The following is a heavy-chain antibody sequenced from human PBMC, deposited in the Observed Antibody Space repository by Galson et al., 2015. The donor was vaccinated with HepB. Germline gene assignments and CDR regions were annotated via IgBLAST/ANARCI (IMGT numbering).Heavy chain of an antibody. CDR3: AKDMRVRGATDAFDV. Sequence: SLRLSCATSGFTFGDYAMRWVRQAPGKGLEWVSGISYSGGTTYYTDSVKGRFTISRDNSKNTLYLQLSSLRAEDTAIYYCAKDMRVRGATDAFDVWGQGTMVAVSS. D-gene: IGHD3-10*01. J-gene: IGHJ3*01. CDR1: GFTFGDYA. V-gene: IGHV3-23*01. CDR2: ISYSGGTT.